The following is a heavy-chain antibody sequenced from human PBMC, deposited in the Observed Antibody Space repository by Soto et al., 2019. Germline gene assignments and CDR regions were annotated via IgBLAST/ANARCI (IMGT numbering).Heavy chain of an antibody. J-gene: IGHJ4*02. CDR1: GCSVSSSNYY. D-gene: IGHD1-26*01. V-gene: IGHV4-39*01. Sequence: QLQLQESGPGLVKPSETLSLTCTVSGCSVSSSNYYWGWIRQPPGKGLVWIGTIYYTGSTSYSPSLKRRGPRAVDTAKTQCSLNLRSVTATDPAVYYCAGRRAGDYYLDYWGQGTLVPVSS. CDR2: IYYTGST. CDR3: AGRRAGDYYLDY.